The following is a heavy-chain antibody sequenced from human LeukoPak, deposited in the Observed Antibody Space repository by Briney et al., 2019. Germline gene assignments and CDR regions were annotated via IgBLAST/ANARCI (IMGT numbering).Heavy chain of an antibody. J-gene: IGHJ6*03. V-gene: IGHV3-21*04. CDR2: ITSGSSYI. CDR3: AKGVLLWFGVGDYMDV. CDR1: GFTFSSYN. Sequence: GGSLRLSCAASGFTFSSYNMNWVRQAPGKGLEWVSSITSGSSYIYYADSVKGRFTISRDNAKNSLYLQMNSLRAEDTALYYCAKGVLLWFGVGDYMDVWGKGTTVTISS. D-gene: IGHD3-10*01.